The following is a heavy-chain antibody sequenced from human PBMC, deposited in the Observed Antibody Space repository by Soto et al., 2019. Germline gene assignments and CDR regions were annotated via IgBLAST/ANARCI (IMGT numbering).Heavy chain of an antibody. D-gene: IGHD5-18*01. CDR1: GFTFSSYG. V-gene: IGHV3-30*18. J-gene: IGHJ6*02. CDR3: AKDTAMVDYYYGMDV. Sequence: GGSLRLSCAASGFTFSSYGMHWVRQAPGKGLEWVAVISYDGSNKYYADSVKGRFTISRDNSKNTLYLQMNSLRAEDTAVYYCAKDTAMVDYYYGMDVCGQGTTVTVSS. CDR2: ISYDGSNK.